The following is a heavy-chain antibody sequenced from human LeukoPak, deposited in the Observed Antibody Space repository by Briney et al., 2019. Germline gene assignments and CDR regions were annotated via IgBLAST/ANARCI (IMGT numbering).Heavy chain of an antibody. V-gene: IGHV3-23*01. CDR3: ARTVTTGLYSFDY. J-gene: IGHJ4*02. CDR1: GFTLSSYA. D-gene: IGHD4-17*01. CDR2: ISPGGDST. Sequence: PGGSLRLSCAASGFTLSSYAMAWVRQAPGKGLEWVSAISPGGDSTYYADSVKGRFTISRDNSKNTLYLQVNSLRAEDTALYYCARTVTTGLYSFDYWGQGTLVTVSS.